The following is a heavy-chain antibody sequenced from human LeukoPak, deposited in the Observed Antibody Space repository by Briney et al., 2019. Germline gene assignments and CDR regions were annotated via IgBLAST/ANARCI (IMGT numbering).Heavy chain of an antibody. J-gene: IGHJ4*02. CDR3: TREVSGGCDY. CDR1: GFTFSSYG. V-gene: IGHV3-33*01. CDR2: IWYDGKNK. Sequence: GRSLRLSCAASGFTFSSYGMHWVRQAPGKGLEWVSVIWYDGKNKYYADSVKGRFTISRDNSKNTLYLQMNSLRAEDTAVYYCTREVSGGCDYWGQGTLVTVSS. D-gene: IGHD2-8*02.